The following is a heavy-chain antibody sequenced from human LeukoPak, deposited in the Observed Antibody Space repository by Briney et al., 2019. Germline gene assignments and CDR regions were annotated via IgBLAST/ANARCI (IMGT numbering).Heavy chain of an antibody. CDR3: AREIQTRGAFDI. CDR1: GFTFGDYA. D-gene: IGHD5-18*01. J-gene: IGHJ3*02. Sequence: GGSLRLSCTASGFTFGDYAMTWVRQAPGKGLEWISYINTGGSPRYYADSVKGRFTISRDNAKNSLYLQMNSLRAEDTAVYYCAREIQTRGAFDIWGQGTMVTVSS. CDR2: INTGGSPR. V-gene: IGHV3-48*03.